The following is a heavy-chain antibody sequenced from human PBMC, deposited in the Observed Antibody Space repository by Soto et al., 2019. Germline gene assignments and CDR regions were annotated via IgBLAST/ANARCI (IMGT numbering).Heavy chain of an antibody. CDR3: ARDSVPFIVVVPAAIRHYYYYGMDV. J-gene: IGHJ6*02. CDR2: IYTSGST. CDR1: VGSIISYY. V-gene: IGHV4-4*07. D-gene: IGHD2-2*02. Sequence: PSLTLSLTCTFSVGSIISYYWRWIRQPAGKGLEWIGRIYTSGSTNYNPSLKSRVTMSVDTSKNQFSLKLSSVTAADTAVYYCARDSVPFIVVVPAAIRHYYYYGMDVWGQGTTVTVSS.